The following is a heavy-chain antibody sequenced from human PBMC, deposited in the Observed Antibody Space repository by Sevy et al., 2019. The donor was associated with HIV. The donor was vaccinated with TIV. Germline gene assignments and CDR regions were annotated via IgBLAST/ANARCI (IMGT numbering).Heavy chain of an antibody. CDR2: IIPIFGTT. CDR3: AKMDSANDDNGGGDNWFDP. D-gene: IGHD5-12*01. Sequence: ASVKVSCKASGGTFSTYAISWVRQAPGQGLEWMGGIIPIFGTTNYAQNFQGRVTITADESTSTAYMKLSSLRSEDTAMYYCAKMDSANDDNGGGDNWFDPWGQGTLVTVSS. J-gene: IGHJ5*02. CDR1: GGTFSTYA. V-gene: IGHV1-69*13.